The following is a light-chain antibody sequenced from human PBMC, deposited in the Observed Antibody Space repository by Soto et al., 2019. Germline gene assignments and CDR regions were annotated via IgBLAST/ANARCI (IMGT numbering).Light chain of an antibody. CDR3: LSYADTAYV. J-gene: IGLJ1*01. Sequence: QSALTQPPSASGSPGQSVTISCAGTSSDVGGYNYVSWYQQYPGQVPKLMIYEVSERPSGVPDRFSGSKSGNTAFLTVSGLQAEDEADYYCLSYADTAYVFGTGTKVTVL. V-gene: IGLV2-8*01. CDR1: SSDVGGYNY. CDR2: EVS.